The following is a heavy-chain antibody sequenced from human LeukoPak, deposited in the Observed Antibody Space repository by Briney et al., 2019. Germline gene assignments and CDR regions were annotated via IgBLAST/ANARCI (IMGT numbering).Heavy chain of an antibody. D-gene: IGHD3-22*01. J-gene: IGHJ4*02. CDR1: GFTFSSYG. CDR3: AKGFYYYDSSGPLDY. CDR2: ISYDGSSK. Sequence: GGSLRLSCAASGFTFSSYGMHWVRQAPGKGLEWVAVISYDGSSKYYADSVKGRFTISRDNSKDTLYLQMNSLRAEDTAVYYCAKGFYYYDSSGPLDYWGQGTLVTVSS. V-gene: IGHV3-30*18.